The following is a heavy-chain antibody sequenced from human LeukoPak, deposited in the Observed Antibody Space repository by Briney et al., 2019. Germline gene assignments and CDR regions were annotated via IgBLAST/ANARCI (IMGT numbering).Heavy chain of an antibody. CDR2: ISAYNGNT. J-gene: IGHJ4*02. CDR3: AGDPYCGGDCYSDY. D-gene: IGHD2-21*02. V-gene: IGHV1-18*04. CDR1: GYTFTGYY. Sequence: ASVKVSCKASGYTFTGYYMHWVRQAPGQGLEWMGWISAYNGNTNYAQKLHGRVTMTTDTSTSTAYMELRSLRSDDTAVYYCAGDPYCGGDCYSDYWGQGTLVTVSS.